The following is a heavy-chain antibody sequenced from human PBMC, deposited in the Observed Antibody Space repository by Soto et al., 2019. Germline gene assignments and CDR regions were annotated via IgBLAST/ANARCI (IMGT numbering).Heavy chain of an antibody. V-gene: IGHV1-46*01. Sequence: QVQLVQSGAEVKKPGASVKVSCKTSGYTFTSYYMHWVRQAPGQGLEWMGIINPSGGSTSYAQKFQGRVTMTRDTSTSTVYMELSGLRSEDTAVYYCARISYYDSSGQNRNAFDIWGQGTMVTVSS. D-gene: IGHD3-22*01. J-gene: IGHJ3*02. CDR3: ARISYYDSSGQNRNAFDI. CDR2: INPSGGST. CDR1: GYTFTSYY.